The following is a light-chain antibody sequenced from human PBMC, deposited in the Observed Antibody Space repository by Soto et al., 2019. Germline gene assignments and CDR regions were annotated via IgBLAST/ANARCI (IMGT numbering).Light chain of an antibody. Sequence: DIKMTQSPSSLSASIGDRVTMTCRASQSISTFLNWYRQRPGKAPELLIYSASSLQSGVPSRFSGSGSGTDFTLTISSLQPEDFATYYCQQSYSTPPWTFGQGTKVEIK. CDR3: QQSYSTPPWT. J-gene: IGKJ1*01. CDR1: QSISTF. V-gene: IGKV1-39*01. CDR2: SAS.